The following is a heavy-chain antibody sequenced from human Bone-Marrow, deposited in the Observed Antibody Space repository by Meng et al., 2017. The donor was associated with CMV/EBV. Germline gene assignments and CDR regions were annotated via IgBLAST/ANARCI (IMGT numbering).Heavy chain of an antibody. J-gene: IGHJ5*02. V-gene: IGHV1-46*01. CDR3: ARDSTIFGVVDH. CDR1: GYTFTSYY. CDR2: INPSGGST. Sequence: ASVKVSCKASGYTFTSYYMHWVQQAPGQGLEWMGIINPSGGSTSYAQKFQGRVTMTRDTSTSTVYMELRSLRSDDTAVYYCARDSTIFGVVDHWGQGTLVTVSS. D-gene: IGHD3-3*01.